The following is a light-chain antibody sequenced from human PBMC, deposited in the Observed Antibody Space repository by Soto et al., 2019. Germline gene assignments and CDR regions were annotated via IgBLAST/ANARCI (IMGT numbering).Light chain of an antibody. CDR1: QGISTW. J-gene: IGKJ1*01. CDR3: QQVSTFPRT. V-gene: IGKV1-12*01. Sequence: DIQMTQYPSSVAAAVGDRVTITCRASQGISTWLAWYQHKPGTAPKLLIFGAFSLQRGVPSRFAGSGYGTDFTLTIKSLQPEEVATYYCQQVSTFPRTFGQGTKVEIK. CDR2: GAF.